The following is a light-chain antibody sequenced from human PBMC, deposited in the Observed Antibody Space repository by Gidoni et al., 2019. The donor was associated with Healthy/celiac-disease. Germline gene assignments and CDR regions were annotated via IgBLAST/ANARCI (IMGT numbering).Light chain of an antibody. CDR1: SGSIASNY. CDR3: QSYDSSNPVV. Sequence: NFMLTQPHSVSESPGKTVTISCTGSSGSIASNYLQWYQQRPGSAPTTVIYEDNQRPSGVPDRFSGSLDSSSTSASLTISGLKTEDEADYYCQSYDSSNPVVFGGGTQLTVL. J-gene: IGLJ2*01. CDR2: EDN. V-gene: IGLV6-57*02.